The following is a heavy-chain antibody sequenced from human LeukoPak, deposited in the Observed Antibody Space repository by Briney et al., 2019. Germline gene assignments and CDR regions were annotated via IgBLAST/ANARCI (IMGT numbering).Heavy chain of an antibody. D-gene: IGHD3-16*01. CDR3: ARAKGNDYVWGSSLGWDFDY. V-gene: IGHV3-30-3*01. CDR2: ISYDGSNK. Sequence: PGRSLRLSCAASGFTFSSYAMPWVRQAPGKGLEWVAVISYDGSNKYYADSVKGRFTISRDNSKNTLYLQMNSLRAEDTAVYYCARAKGNDYVWGSSLGWDFDYWGQGTLVTVSS. J-gene: IGHJ4*02. CDR1: GFTFSSYA.